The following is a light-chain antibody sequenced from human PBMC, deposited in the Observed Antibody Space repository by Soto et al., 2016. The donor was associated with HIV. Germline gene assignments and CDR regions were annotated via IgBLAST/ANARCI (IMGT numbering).Light chain of an antibody. CDR1: NIGSKS. CDR3: QVWDNISGHTYV. CDR2: DDS. V-gene: IGLV3-21*03. J-gene: IGLJ1*01. Sequence: SYELTQPPSVSVAPGKTARIPCGGNNIGSKSVHWYQQRPGQAPVLVLFDDSDRPSGIPERFSASKSQNTATLTIRRVEAGDEADFYCQVWDNISGHTYVFGTGTKVTVL.